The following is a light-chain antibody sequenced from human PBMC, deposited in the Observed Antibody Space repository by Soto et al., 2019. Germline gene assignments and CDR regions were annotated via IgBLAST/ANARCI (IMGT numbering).Light chain of an antibody. J-gene: IGKJ1*01. CDR3: QQSYTTPWT. CDR1: QTISNY. V-gene: IGKV1-39*01. CDR2: TAS. Sequence: DIQMTQSPSSLSASVGDRVTITCRASQTISNYLNWYQQKPGKVPKLLTYTASNLQSGVPSRFSGSGSGTDFTLTITSLQPEDFATYYCQQSYTTPWTFGQGTKVEIK.